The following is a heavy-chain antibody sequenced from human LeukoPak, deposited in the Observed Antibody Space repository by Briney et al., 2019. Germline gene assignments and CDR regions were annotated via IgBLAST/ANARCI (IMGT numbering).Heavy chain of an antibody. CDR1: GFTFSNAW. D-gene: IGHD1-26*01. CDR3: AKSGGSYYDY. CDR2: ISGSGGST. Sequence: GGSLRLSCAASGFTFSNAWMSWVRQAPGKGLEWVSAISGSGGSTYYADSVKGRFTISRDNSKNTLYLQMNSLRAEDTAVYYCAKSGGSYYDYWGQGTLVTVSS. V-gene: IGHV3-23*01. J-gene: IGHJ4*02.